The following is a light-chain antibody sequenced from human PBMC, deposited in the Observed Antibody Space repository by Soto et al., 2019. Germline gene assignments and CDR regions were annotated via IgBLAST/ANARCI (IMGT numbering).Light chain of an antibody. CDR2: AND. V-gene: IGLV1-44*01. Sequence: QSVLTQPPSVSGTRGQRVTISCSGSSSNIGSNTANWYQHLPGTAPKVLIYANDDRPSGVPDRFSGSTSGTSASLAITGLQAEDAADYYCQSYDNSLLAYVFGGGTKLTVL. CDR1: SSNIGSNT. J-gene: IGLJ2*01. CDR3: QSYDNSLLAYV.